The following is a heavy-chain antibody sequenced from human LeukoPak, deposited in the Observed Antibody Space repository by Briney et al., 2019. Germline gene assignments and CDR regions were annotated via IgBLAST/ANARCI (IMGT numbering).Heavy chain of an antibody. J-gene: IGHJ4*02. Sequence: ASVKVCCKVSGYTLTELSMHWVRQAPGKGLEWMGGFDPEDGATIYAQKFQGRVTMTEDTSTDTAYMELSSLRSEDTAVYYCATVVLYSGYYFDYWGQGTLVTVSS. V-gene: IGHV1-24*01. D-gene: IGHD5-12*01. CDR1: GYTLTELS. CDR2: FDPEDGAT. CDR3: ATVVLYSGYYFDY.